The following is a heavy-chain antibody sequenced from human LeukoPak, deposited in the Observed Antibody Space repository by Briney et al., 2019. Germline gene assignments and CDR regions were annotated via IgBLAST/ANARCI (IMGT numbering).Heavy chain of an antibody. Sequence: ASVKVSCKASGYTFTSYDFNWVRQAPGQGLEWMGWIGAYNGNTNYAQKFQGRVTLTTDTSTSTAYMELRSLRSDDTAVYYCARWPGGLLGTYYDPSTNWFDPWGQGVLVTVSS. D-gene: IGHD3-10*01. CDR2: IGAYNGNT. J-gene: IGHJ5*02. CDR3: ARWPGGLLGTYYDPSTNWFDP. CDR1: GYTFTSYD. V-gene: IGHV1-18*01.